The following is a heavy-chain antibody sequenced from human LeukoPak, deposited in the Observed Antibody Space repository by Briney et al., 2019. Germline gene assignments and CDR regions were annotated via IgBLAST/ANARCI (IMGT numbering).Heavy chain of an antibody. CDR1: GFTFSSYA. CDR3: AGPTRTGNIAVAGDFDY. CDR2: ISYDGSNK. V-gene: IGHV3-30-3*01. J-gene: IGHJ4*02. D-gene: IGHD6-19*01. Sequence: PGGSLRLSCAASGFTFSSYAMHWVRQAPGKGLEWVAVISYDGSNKYYADSVKGRFTISRDNSKNTLYLQMNSLRAEDTAVYYCAGPTRTGNIAVAGDFDYWGQGTLVTVSS.